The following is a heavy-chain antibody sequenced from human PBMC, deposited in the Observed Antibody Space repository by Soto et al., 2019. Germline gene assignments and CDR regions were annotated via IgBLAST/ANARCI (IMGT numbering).Heavy chain of an antibody. V-gene: IGHV3-15*01. CDR3: TSRAY. CDR1: RLTFSTFD. Sequence: GGSLRLSCTASRLTFSTFDMHWVRQAPGKGLEWVGRIKSKTDGGTTDYAAPVKGRFTISRDDSKNTLYLQMNSLKTEDTAVYYCTSRAYWGQGTLVTVSS. J-gene: IGHJ4*02. CDR2: IKSKTDGGTT.